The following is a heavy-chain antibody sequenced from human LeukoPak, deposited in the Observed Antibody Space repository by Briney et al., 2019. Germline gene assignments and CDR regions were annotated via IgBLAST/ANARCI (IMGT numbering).Heavy chain of an antibody. V-gene: IGHV3-21*01. Sequence: GGSLRLSCAASGFIFSDYSMNWVRQPPGKRLEWVSSIDSTSTYVYYVDLVKGRFTVSRDNAKRSLYLQMNSLSAEDTAIYYCARKFDYYGSGTYNDWWGQGTLVTVSS. D-gene: IGHD3-10*01. J-gene: IGHJ4*02. CDR1: GFIFSDYS. CDR3: ARKFDYYGSGTYNDW. CDR2: IDSTSTYV.